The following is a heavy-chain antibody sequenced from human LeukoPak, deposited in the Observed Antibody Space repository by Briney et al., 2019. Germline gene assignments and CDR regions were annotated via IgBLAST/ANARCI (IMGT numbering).Heavy chain of an antibody. CDR1: GGSFSGYY. CDR2: TNHSGST. D-gene: IGHD3-22*01. J-gene: IGHJ4*02. CDR3: ARSLHYYDSSGYSPLDY. Sequence: PSETLSLTCAVYGGSFSGYYWSWIRQPPGKGLEWIGETNHSGSTNYNPSLKSRITISVDTSKNQFSLKLSSVTAADTAVYYCARSLHYYDSSGYSPLDYWGQGTLVTVSS. V-gene: IGHV4-34*01.